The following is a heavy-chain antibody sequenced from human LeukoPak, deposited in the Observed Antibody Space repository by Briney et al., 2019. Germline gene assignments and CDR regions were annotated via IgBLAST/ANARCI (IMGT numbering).Heavy chain of an antibody. CDR1: GYTFPSYD. CDR3: ARGPKWSGSYYYFDF. D-gene: IGHD1-26*01. V-gene: IGHV1-8*01. J-gene: IGHJ4*02. Sequence: ASVKVSCKTSGYTFPSYDINWVRQATGQGLEWMGWMNPNRGNTGYAQRFQGRVTITRNTSITTAYMELSSLRSEDTAVYFCARGPKWSGSYYYFDFWGQGTLVTVSS. CDR2: MNPNRGNT.